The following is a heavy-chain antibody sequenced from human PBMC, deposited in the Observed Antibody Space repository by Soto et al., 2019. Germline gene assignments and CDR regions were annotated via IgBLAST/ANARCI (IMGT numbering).Heavy chain of an antibody. D-gene: IGHD6-13*01. Sequence: QVQLVESGGGVVQPGRSLRLSCAASGFTFSSYGMHWVRQAPGKGLEWVAVIWYDGSNKYYADSVKGRFTISRDNSKNTLYLQMNSLRAEDTAVYYFARDYTRSSWPVTPDAFDIWGQGTMVTVSS. CDR1: GFTFSSYG. J-gene: IGHJ3*02. CDR3: ARDYTRSSWPVTPDAFDI. CDR2: IWYDGSNK. V-gene: IGHV3-33*01.